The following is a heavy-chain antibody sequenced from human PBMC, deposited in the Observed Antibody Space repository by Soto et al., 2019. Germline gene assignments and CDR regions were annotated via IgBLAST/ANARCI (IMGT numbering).Heavy chain of an antibody. V-gene: IGHV1-2*02. CDR2: INPNSGGT. CDR1: GYAFTCYY. CDR3: AREFRRPNYYYYGMDV. Sequence: GASVKGSWKASGYAFTCYYMHWGRQAPGQGLEWMGWINPNSGGTNYAQKFQGRVTMTRDTSISTAYMELSRLRSDDTAVYYCAREFRRPNYYYYGMDVWGQGTTVTVSS. J-gene: IGHJ6*02.